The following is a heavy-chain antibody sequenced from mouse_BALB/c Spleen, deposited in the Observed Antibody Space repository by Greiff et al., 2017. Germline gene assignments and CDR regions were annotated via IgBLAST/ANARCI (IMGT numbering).Heavy chain of an antibody. V-gene: IGHV2-2*02. D-gene: IGHD2-1*01. CDR3: ARNGNNYYAMDY. CDR1: GFSLTSYG. Sequence: VQRVESGPGLVQPSQSLSITCTVSGFSLTSYGVHWVRQSPGKGLEWLGVIWSGGSTDYNAAFISRLSISKDNSKSQVFFKMNSLQANDTAIYYCARNGNNYYAMDYWGQGTSVTVSS. CDR2: IWSGGST. J-gene: IGHJ4*01.